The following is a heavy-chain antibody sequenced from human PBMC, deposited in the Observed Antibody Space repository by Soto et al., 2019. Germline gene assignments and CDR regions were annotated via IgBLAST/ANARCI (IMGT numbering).Heavy chain of an antibody. J-gene: IGHJ3*02. CDR3: ARGDAWTDEAFDI. V-gene: IGHV3-64*01. D-gene: IGHD5-12*01. CDR1: GFTFSSYA. CDR2: ISSYGGST. Sequence: PGGSLRLSCAASGFTFSSYAMHWVRQAPGKGLEYVSAISSYGGSTYYANSVKGRFTISRDNSKNTLYLQMGSLRAEDMAVYYCARGDAWTDEAFDIWGQGTMVTVSS.